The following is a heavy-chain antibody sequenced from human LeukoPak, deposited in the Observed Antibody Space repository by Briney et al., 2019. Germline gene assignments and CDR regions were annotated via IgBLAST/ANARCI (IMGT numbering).Heavy chain of an antibody. V-gene: IGHV3-74*01. D-gene: IGHD7-27*01. Sequence: GSLRLSCAASGFTFSTFWMHWVRQTPGKGLVWVSRISNDGSTTHYADSVKGRFTISRGNAKNTLFLHMNSLRAEDTAVYYCNVRWGPNSDYWGQGTLVTVSS. CDR3: NVRWGPNSDY. J-gene: IGHJ4*02. CDR2: ISNDGSTT. CDR1: GFTFSTFW.